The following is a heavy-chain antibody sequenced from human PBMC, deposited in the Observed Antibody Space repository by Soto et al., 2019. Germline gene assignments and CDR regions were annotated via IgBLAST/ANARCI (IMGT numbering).Heavy chain of an antibody. CDR2: LNASLGTT. CDR1: GYTFTSYA. J-gene: IGHJ4*02. D-gene: IGHD6-19*01. V-gene: IGHV1-3*01. CDR3: ARASAYVRGWYPDY. Sequence: ASVKVSCKASGYTFTSYAIHWVRQAPGQRLEWMGGLNASLGTTNYSQKFQGRVTITTDKSANTAYMELSSLRSEDTAVYYCARASAYVRGWYPDYWGQGTRVTVSS.